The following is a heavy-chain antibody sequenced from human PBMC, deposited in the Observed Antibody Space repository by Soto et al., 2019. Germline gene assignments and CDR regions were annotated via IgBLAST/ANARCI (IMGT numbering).Heavy chain of an antibody. CDR2: IIPILGIA. CDR1: GGTFSSYT. V-gene: IGHV1-69*08. Sequence: QVQLVQSGAEVKKPGSSVKVSCNTSGGTFSSYTISWVRQAPGQGLEWMGRIIPILGIANYAKKFQGRVTSTADKSTSTAYMELSSLKSEDTAVYYCARDRGDDYNSYWYFDLWGRGTLVTVSS. CDR3: ARDRGDDYNSYWYFDL. D-gene: IGHD3-10*01. J-gene: IGHJ2*01.